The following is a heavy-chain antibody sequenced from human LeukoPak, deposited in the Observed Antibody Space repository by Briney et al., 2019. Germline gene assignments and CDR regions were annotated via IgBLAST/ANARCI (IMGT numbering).Heavy chain of an antibody. Sequence: GGSLRLSCAASGFTFSSYAMHWVRQAPGKGLEWVAVISYDGSDKYYADSVKGRFTISRDNSKDTLYLQMNSLRAEDTAVYYCAGDLIRRYYFDYWGQGTLVTVSS. D-gene: IGHD2-8*01. V-gene: IGHV3-30-3*01. CDR1: GFTFSSYA. CDR3: AGDLIRRYYFDY. CDR2: ISYDGSDK. J-gene: IGHJ4*02.